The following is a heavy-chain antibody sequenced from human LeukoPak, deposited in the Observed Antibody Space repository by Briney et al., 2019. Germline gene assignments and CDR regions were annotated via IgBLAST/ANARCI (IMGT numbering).Heavy chain of an antibody. CDR3: AKNYYDSSGYSP. Sequence: GGSLRLSCAASGFTFSSYSMNWVRQAPGKGLEWVSAISGSGGSTYYADSVKGRFTISRDNSKNTLYLQMNSLRAEDTAVYYCAKNYYDSSGYSPWGQGTLVTVSS. CDR2: ISGSGGST. CDR1: GFTFSSYS. V-gene: IGHV3-23*01. D-gene: IGHD3-22*01. J-gene: IGHJ5*02.